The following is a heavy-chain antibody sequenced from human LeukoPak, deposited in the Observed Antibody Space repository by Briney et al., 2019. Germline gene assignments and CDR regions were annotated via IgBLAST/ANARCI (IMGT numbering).Heavy chain of an antibody. J-gene: IGHJ4*02. Sequence: GGSLRLSCAASGFTVSSNYMSWVRQAPGKGLGCVSVIYISNITYYADSVKGRFTISRDNAKNTLYLQANNLRAEDTAVYYCARGPNSNWSGLDFWDQGTLLTVSS. CDR2: IYISNIT. CDR1: GFTVSSNY. CDR3: ARGPNSNWSGLDF. V-gene: IGHV3-53*01. D-gene: IGHD6-6*01.